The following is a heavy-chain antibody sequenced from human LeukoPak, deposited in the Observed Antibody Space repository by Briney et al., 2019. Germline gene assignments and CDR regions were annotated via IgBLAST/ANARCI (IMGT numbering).Heavy chain of an antibody. CDR2: ISGSGGST. CDR1: GFTFSSYA. CDR3: AKDRGQWLAFFDY. V-gene: IGHV3-23*01. J-gene: IGHJ4*02. D-gene: IGHD6-19*01. Sequence: GGSLRLSCAASGFTFSSYAMSWVRQAPGKGLERVSAISGSGGSTYYADSVKGRFTISRDNSKNTLYLQMNSLRAEDTAVYYCAKDRGQWLAFFDYWGQGTLVTVSS.